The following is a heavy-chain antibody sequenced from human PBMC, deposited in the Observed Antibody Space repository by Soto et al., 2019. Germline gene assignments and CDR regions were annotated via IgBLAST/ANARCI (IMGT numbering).Heavy chain of an antibody. Sequence: QVQLQQWGAGLLKPSETLSLTCAVYGGSFSGYYWSWIRQPPGKGLEWIGEINHSGSTNYNPSLKSRVTISVDTSKNQFSLKLSSVTAAETAVYYCARGWDIVVVPAAMRNYYFDYWGQGTLVTVSS. J-gene: IGHJ4*02. V-gene: IGHV4-34*01. D-gene: IGHD2-2*01. CDR3: ARGWDIVVVPAAMRNYYFDY. CDR1: GGSFSGYY. CDR2: INHSGST.